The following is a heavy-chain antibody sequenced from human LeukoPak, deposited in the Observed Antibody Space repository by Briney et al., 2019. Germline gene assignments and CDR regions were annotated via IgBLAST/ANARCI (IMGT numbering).Heavy chain of an antibody. CDR1: GFTFDDYA. D-gene: IGHD2-2*01. Sequence: GGSLRLSCAASGFTFDDYAMHWVRQAPGKGLEWVSGISWNSGSIGYADSVKGRFTISRDNAKNSLYLQMNSLRAEDTAVYYCARVGCSSTSCYRPNYYYYMDVWGKGTTVTVSS. CDR2: ISWNSGSI. V-gene: IGHV3-9*01. J-gene: IGHJ6*03. CDR3: ARVGCSSTSCYRPNYYYYMDV.